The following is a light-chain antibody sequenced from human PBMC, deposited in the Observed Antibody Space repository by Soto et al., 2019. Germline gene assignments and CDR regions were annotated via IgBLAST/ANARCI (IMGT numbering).Light chain of an antibody. CDR3: SSYTNSSPFV. CDR2: DVS. J-gene: IGLJ1*01. V-gene: IGLV2-14*01. Sequence: QSVLTQPASVSGSPGQSITISCTGTSSDAGGYNYASWYQQHPGKAPKLMIYDVSNWPSGVSNRFSGSKSGNTASLTISGLQAEDEADYYCSSYTNSSPFVFGTGTKVTVL. CDR1: SSDAGGYNY.